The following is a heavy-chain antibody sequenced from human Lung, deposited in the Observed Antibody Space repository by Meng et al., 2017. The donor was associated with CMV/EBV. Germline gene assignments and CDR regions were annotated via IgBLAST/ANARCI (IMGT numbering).Heavy chain of an antibody. CDR2: ISGSGGST. CDR3: AKDQSSWYGTGDDNWFDP. J-gene: IGHJ5*02. Sequence: AASGFTXSSYAMSWVRQAPGKGLEWVSAISGSGGSTYYADSVKGRFTISRDNSKNTLYLQMNSLRAEDTAVYYCAKDQSSWYGTGDDNWFDPWXQGTXVTVSS. V-gene: IGHV3-23*01. D-gene: IGHD6-13*01. CDR1: GFTXSSYA.